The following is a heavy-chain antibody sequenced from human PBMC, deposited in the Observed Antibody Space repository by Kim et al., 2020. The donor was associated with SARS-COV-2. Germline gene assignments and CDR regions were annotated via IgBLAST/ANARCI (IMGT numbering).Heavy chain of an antibody. CDR2: T. CDR3: AKDLNLGFDS. J-gene: IGHJ4*02. Sequence: TYYADSVKGRFTISRDNSKSTLFVQMNSLRAGDTAVYYCAKDLNLGFDSWGQGTLVPVSA. V-gene: IGHV3-23*01. D-gene: IGHD7-27*01.